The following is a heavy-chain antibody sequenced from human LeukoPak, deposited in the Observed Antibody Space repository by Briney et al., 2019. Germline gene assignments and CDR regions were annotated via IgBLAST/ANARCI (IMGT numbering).Heavy chain of an antibody. CDR1: GGSISSYY. D-gene: IGHD2-15*01. V-gene: IGHV4-59*12. CDR2: IYYSGST. Sequence: SETLSLTCTVSGGSISSYYWSWIRQPPGKGLEWIGIIYYSGSTYYNPSLKSRVTISVDTSKNQFSLKLSSVTAADTAVYYCARDAKGYCSGGSCFSAWFDPWGQGTLVTVSS. CDR3: ARDAKGYCSGGSCFSAWFDP. J-gene: IGHJ5*02.